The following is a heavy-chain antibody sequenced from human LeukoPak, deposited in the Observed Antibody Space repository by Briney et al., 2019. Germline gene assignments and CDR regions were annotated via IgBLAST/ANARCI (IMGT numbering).Heavy chain of an antibody. V-gene: IGHV1-3*01. CDR2: INPDNGNA. CDR1: GYTFTSYA. D-gene: IGHD3-10*01. CDR3: AKDRGGTGDFDY. J-gene: IGHJ4*02. Sequence: ASVKVSCKASGYTFTSYAMNWVRQAPGQRLEWMGWINPDNGNAEYSQKFQGRITITRDPSATTAYMELSSLRSEDMAMYYCAKDRGGTGDFDYWGQGTLVTVSS.